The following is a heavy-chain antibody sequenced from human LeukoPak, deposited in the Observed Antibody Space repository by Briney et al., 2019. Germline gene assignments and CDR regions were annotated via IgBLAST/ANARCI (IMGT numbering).Heavy chain of an antibody. J-gene: IGHJ6*03. D-gene: IGHD3-16*02. V-gene: IGHV3-64*01. Sequence: GGSLRLSCAASGFTFSSYAMHWVRQAPGKGLEYVSAISSNGGSTYYANSVKGRFTISRDNSKNTLYLQMGSLRAEDMAVYYCARGLMITFGGVIDPYYYYMDVWGKGTTVTVSS. CDR2: ISSNGGST. CDR1: GFTFSSYA. CDR3: ARGLMITFGGVIDPYYYYMDV.